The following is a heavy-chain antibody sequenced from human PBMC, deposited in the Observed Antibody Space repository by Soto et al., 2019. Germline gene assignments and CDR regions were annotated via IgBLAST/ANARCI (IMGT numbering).Heavy chain of an antibody. CDR1: GFTFSSYS. CDR3: AKIVVHRGGMDV. V-gene: IGHV3-48*01. Sequence: GGSLRLSCAASGFTFSSYSMNWVRQAPGKGLEWVSYISSSSSTIYYADSVKGRFTISRDNSKNTLYLQMNSLRAEDTAVYYCAKIVVHRGGMDVWGQGTTVTVSS. D-gene: IGHD1-26*01. CDR2: ISSSSSTI. J-gene: IGHJ6*02.